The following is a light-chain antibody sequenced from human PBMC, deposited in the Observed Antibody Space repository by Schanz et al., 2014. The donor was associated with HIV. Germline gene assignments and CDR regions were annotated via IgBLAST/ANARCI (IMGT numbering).Light chain of an antibody. V-gene: IGLV1-40*01. J-gene: IGLJ3*02. CDR1: SSNIGAGYD. Sequence: QSVLTQPPSVSGAPGQRVTISCTGSSSNIGAGYDVHWYQHLPGAAPKLLINNNNNRPSGVPDRFSGSKSGISASLAITGLQAEDEADYYCQTYDYRLSGSRVFGGGTKLTVL. CDR2: NNN. CDR3: QTYDYRLSGSRV.